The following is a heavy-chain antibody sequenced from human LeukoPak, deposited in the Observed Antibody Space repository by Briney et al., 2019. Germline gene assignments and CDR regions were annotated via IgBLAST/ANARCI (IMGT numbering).Heavy chain of an antibody. D-gene: IGHD3-10*01. CDR2: IRSKTNNYAT. CDR1: GFTFNGSA. J-gene: IGHJ4*02. V-gene: IGHV3-73*01. CDR3: ARFTDNGSPFDY. Sequence: GGSLRLSCAASGFTFNGSAVHWVRQVSGKGLEWVGRIRSKTNNYATAYTASVKGRFTISSDDAKNTAYLQMNSLKTEDTAVYYCARFTDNGSPFDYWGQGILVTVSS.